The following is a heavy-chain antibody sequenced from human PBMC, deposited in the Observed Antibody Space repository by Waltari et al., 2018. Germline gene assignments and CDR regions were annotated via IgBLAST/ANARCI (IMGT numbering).Heavy chain of an antibody. Sequence: EVQLVESGGGLVKPGGSLRXSCAASGFXXSSYSMNWVRXXPGKGLEGVSSISSSSSYIYYADSVKGRFTISRDNAKNSLYLQMNSLRAEDTAVYYCARDAGTRRPDAFDIWGQGTMVXXSS. V-gene: IGHV3-21*01. CDR3: ARDAGTRRPDAFDI. CDR2: ISSSSSYI. CDR1: GFXXSSYS. D-gene: IGHD1-1*01. J-gene: IGHJ3*02.